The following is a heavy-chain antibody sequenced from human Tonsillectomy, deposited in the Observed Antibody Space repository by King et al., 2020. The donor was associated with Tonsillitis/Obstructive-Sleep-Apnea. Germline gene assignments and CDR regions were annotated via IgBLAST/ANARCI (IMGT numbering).Heavy chain of an antibody. CDR2: IDPSDSYT. CDR1: GYSFTSYW. D-gene: IGHD3-22*01. CDR3: ARRQAYYDCSGFDY. J-gene: IGHJ4*02. V-gene: IGHV5-10-1*03. Sequence: VQLVQSGAEVKKPGESLRISCKGSGYSFTSYWISWVRQMPGKGLEWMGRIDPSDSYTNYSPSFQGQVTISADKSISTDYLQWSSLKASDTAMYYCARRQAYYDCSGFDYWGQGPLVTVSS.